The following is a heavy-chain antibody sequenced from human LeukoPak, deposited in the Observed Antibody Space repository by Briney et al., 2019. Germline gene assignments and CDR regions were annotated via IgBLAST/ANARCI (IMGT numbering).Heavy chain of an antibody. CDR1: GFTFSSYA. J-gene: IGHJ6*02. D-gene: IGHD6-13*01. Sequence: TGGSLRLSCSASGFTFSSYAMRWVRQAPGRGREYVAANSSNGGRTYYADSEKGRFTISRDNSKNTLYLQMSSLRAEDTAVYYCVKAGASSSWEVYYYYYGMDVWGQGTTVTVSS. CDR3: VKAGASSSWEVYYYYYGMDV. CDR2: NSSNGGRT. V-gene: IGHV3-64D*09.